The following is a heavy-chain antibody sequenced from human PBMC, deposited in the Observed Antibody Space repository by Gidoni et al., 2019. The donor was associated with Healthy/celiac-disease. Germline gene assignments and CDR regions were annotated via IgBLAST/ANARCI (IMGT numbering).Heavy chain of an antibody. CDR2: ISDDGSNK. CDR1: GFTFSSYA. Sequence: QVQLVESGGGVVQPGRSLRLSCAASGFTFSSYAMHWVRQAPGKGLEWVAVISDDGSNKYYADSVKGRFTISRDNSKNTLYLQMNSLRAEDTAVYYCARGWIEYYDSSGDTGAFDIWGQGTMVTVSS. CDR3: ARGWIEYYDSSGDTGAFDI. J-gene: IGHJ3*02. D-gene: IGHD3-22*01. V-gene: IGHV3-30-3*01.